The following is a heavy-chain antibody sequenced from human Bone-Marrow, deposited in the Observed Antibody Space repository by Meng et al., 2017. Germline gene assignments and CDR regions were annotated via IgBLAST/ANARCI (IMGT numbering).Heavy chain of an antibody. Sequence: GESLKISCAASGFTFDDYAMHWVRQAPGKGLEWVSLISWDGGSTSYADSVKGRFTISRDNSKNSLYLQMNSLRGEDTALYYCAKDIGRSSSWYYGRYGMDVWGQGTTVTVSS. CDR1: GFTFDDYA. J-gene: IGHJ6*02. CDR3: AKDIGRSSSWYYGRYGMDV. V-gene: IGHV3-43D*04. CDR2: ISWDGGST. D-gene: IGHD6-13*01.